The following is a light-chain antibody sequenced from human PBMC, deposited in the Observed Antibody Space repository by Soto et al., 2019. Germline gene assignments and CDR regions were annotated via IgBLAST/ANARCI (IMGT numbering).Light chain of an antibody. V-gene: IGKV3-20*01. J-gene: IGKJ1*01. CDR1: QSVDSN. CDR2: GAS. CDR3: QQYDSSPRT. Sequence: EIVLTQSPATLSVSPGERATLSCRASQSVDSNLAWYQQKPGQAPRLLISGASSRAADIPDRFSGSGSGTDFTLTINRLEPEDFAVYYCQQYDSSPRTFGQGTKVDIK.